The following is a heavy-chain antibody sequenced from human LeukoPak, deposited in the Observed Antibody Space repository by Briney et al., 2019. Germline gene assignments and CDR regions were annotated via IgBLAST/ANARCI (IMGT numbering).Heavy chain of an antibody. V-gene: IGHV3-23*01. D-gene: IGHD7-27*01. CDR3: AREPPPLGWFDP. J-gene: IGHJ5*02. CDR1: GFTFSSYA. Sequence: PGGFLRLSCAASGFTFSSYAMSWVRQAPGKELNWVSAISGSGGSTYYADSVKGRFTISRDNSKNTLYLQMNSLRAEDTAAYYCAREPPPLGWFDPWGQGTLVTVSS. CDR2: ISGSGGST.